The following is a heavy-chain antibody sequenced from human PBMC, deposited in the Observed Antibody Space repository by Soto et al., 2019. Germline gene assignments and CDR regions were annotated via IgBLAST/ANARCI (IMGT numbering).Heavy chain of an antibody. J-gene: IGHJ4*02. CDR3: AHTYETSWRNFGY. Sequence: GSAPTLVNPTQSLTQNCTFSGLSLRKNEVGVGWIRQPPGKALEWLALIYWDNDKRYSPSLRSRLTITKDTSKNQVVLTVANVDPVDTATYYCAHTYETSWRNFGYWAQGILVTVSS. D-gene: IGHD3-22*01. CDR2: IYWDNDK. CDR1: GLSLRKNEVG. V-gene: IGHV2-5*02.